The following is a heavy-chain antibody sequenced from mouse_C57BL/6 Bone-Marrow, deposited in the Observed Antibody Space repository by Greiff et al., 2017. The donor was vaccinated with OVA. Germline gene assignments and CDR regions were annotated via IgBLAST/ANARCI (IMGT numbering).Heavy chain of an antibody. CDR2: ISNGGGST. V-gene: IGHV5-12*01. Sequence: EVKLMESGGGLVQPGGSLKLSCAASGFTFSDYYMYWVRQTPEKRLEWVAYISNGGGSTYYADTVKGRFTISRDNAKNTLYLQMSRLKSEDTAMYYCARRAFYAMDYWGQGTSVTVSS. J-gene: IGHJ4*01. CDR3: ARRAFYAMDY. CDR1: GFTFSDYY.